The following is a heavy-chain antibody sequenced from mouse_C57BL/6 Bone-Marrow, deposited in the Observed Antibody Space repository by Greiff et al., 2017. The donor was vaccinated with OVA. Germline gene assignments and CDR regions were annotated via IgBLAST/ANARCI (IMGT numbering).Heavy chain of an antibody. J-gene: IGHJ1*03. V-gene: IGHV15-2*01. CDR3: AKNLRFTTVVATDWYFDD. CDR1: DSAVFPIAY. D-gene: IGHD1-1*01. Sequence: VKLQESGSELRSPGSSVKLSCKDFDSAVFPIAYLSWVRQKPGHGFEWIGGILPSIGTTIYGEKFEDNATSDADTLSNTAYLEHNRLTSEDSTIYCCAKNLRFTTVVATDWYFDDWGTGTTVTVSS. CDR2: ILPSIGTT.